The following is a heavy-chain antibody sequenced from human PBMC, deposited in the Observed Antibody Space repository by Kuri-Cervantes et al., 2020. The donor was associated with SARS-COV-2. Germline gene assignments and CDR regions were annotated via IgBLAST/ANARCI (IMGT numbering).Heavy chain of an antibody. CDR1: GFTFSSYE. CDR3: APPVGGNSVPST. D-gene: IGHD4-23*01. V-gene: IGHV3-48*03. J-gene: IGHJ5*02. Sequence: GGSLRLSCAASGFTFSSYEMNWVRQAPGKGLEWVSYISRSGSTIYYADSVKGRFSISRDNAKNSLYLQMNSLRAEDTAVYYCAPPVGGNSVPSTWGQGTLVTVSS. CDR2: ISRSGSTI.